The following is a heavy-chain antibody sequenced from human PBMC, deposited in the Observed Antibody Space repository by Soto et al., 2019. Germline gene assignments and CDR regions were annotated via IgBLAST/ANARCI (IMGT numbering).Heavy chain of an antibody. J-gene: IGHJ3*02. D-gene: IGHD2-2*01. CDR1: GGTFSSYA. Sequence: QVQLVQSGAEVKKPGSSVKVSCKASGGTFSSYAISWVRQAPGQGLEWMGGIIPIFGTANYAQKLQGRVTITADKSTSTAYMELSSLRSEDTAVYYCARWAVVVPAALGGAFDIWGQGTMVTVSS. CDR3: ARWAVVVPAALGGAFDI. CDR2: IIPIFGTA. V-gene: IGHV1-69*06.